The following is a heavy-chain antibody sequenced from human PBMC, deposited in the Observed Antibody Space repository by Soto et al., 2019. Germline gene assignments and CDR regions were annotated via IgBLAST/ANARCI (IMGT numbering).Heavy chain of an antibody. CDR3: XXXXXXXXYTXWNXDV. J-gene: IGHJ2*01. Sequence: EVQVLESGGGLVQPGGSLRLSCAASGFTFSNYAMSWVRQAPGKGLEWVSTIHGGGDYTHYTDSVKGRFTISRDNSRNTLFLQMNSLRAEXXXXXXXXXXXXXXXYTXWNXDVWGRGTLVTVXS. V-gene: IGHV3-23*01. CDR1: GFTFSNYA. CDR2: IHGGGDYT.